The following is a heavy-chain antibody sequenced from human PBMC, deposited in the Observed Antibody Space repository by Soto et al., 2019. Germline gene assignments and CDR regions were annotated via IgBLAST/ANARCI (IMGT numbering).Heavy chain of an antibody. CDR3: ARNSEDYSYYYGMDV. CDR1: GFTFSSYW. D-gene: IGHD5-18*01. V-gene: IGHV3-7*01. Sequence: GGSLRLSCAASGFTFSSYWMSWVRQAPGKGLEWVANIKQDGSEKYYVDSVKGRFTISRDNAKNSLYLQMNSLRAEDTAVYYCARNSEDYSYYYGMDVWGQGTTVTVSS. CDR2: IKQDGSEK. J-gene: IGHJ6*02.